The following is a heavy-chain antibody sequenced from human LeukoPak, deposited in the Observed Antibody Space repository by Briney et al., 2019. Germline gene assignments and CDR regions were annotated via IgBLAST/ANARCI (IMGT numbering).Heavy chain of an antibody. V-gene: IGHV3-74*01. CDR2: INSDGSST. D-gene: IGHD3-10*01. CDR3: AKDPFRYYYGSGSYYNDDY. J-gene: IGHJ4*02. CDR1: GFTISSYW. Sequence: GGSLRLSCAASGFTISSYWMHWVRQAPGKGLEWVSRINSDGSSTIYADSVKGRFTISRDNSKNTLYLQMNSLRAEDTAVYYCAKDPFRYYYGSGSYYNDDYWGQGTLVTVSS.